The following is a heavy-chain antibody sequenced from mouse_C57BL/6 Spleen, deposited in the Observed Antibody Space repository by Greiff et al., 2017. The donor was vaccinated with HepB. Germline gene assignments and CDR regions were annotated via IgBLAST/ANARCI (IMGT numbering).Heavy chain of an antibody. CDR2: FHPYNDDT. Sequence: VKLMESGAELVKPGASVKMSCKASGYTFTTYPIEWMKQNHGKSLEWIGNFHPYNDDTKYNEKFKGKATLTVEKSSSTVYLELSRLTSDDSADYYCARGSLYGSSDYAMDYWGQGTSVTVSS. J-gene: IGHJ4*01. D-gene: IGHD1-1*01. V-gene: IGHV1-47*01. CDR3: ARGSLYGSSDYAMDY. CDR1: GYTFTTYP.